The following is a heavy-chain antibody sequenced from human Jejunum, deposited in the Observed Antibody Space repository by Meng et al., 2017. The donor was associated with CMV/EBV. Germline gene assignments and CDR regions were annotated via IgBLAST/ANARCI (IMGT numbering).Heavy chain of an antibody. CDR2: IYHTGDT. CDR3: ARGLGDGIDV. J-gene: IGHJ6*02. D-gene: IGHD3-3*01. Sequence: LTCTVSGGSISSRCCSWIRQPPGKGLEWIANIYHTGDTNFNSSLKSRLSSSVDMSGNKFSLILSSVTAADTALYFCARGLGDGIDVWGQGTMVTVSS. CDR1: GGSISSRC. V-gene: IGHV4-59*01.